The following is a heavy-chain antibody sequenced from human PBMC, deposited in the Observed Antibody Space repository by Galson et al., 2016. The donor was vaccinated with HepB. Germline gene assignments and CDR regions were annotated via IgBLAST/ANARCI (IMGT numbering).Heavy chain of an antibody. CDR3: AKDRGNFDLLYLRYYYYGMDG. CDR2: ISDTGGST. Sequence: SLRLSCAASGFTFSSYVMSWVRQAPGKGLEWVSSISDTGGSTYYEDSVKGRFTISRDNSKNTLYLQMNSLRAEDTAVYYCAKDRGNFDLLYLRYYYYGMDGGGQGTTVPVSS. J-gene: IGHJ6*02. V-gene: IGHV3-23*01. D-gene: IGHD3-9*01. CDR1: GFTFSSYV.